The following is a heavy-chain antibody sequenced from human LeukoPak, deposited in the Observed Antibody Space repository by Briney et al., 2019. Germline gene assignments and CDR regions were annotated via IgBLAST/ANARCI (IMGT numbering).Heavy chain of an antibody. CDR3: ARGGPDHAFDI. J-gene: IGHJ3*02. CDR1: GFTFSPYW. V-gene: IGHV3-74*01. CDR2: INSDGIGT. Sequence: GGSLRLSCAASGFTFSPYWMHWVRRAPGKGLVWVSRINSDGIGTIYADSVKGRFTISRDNAKNTLYLLMNSLRAEDTAVYYCARGGPDHAFDIWGQGTMVTVSS.